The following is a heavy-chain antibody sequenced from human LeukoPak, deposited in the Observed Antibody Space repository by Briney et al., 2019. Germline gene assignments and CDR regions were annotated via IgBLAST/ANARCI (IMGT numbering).Heavy chain of an antibody. CDR1: TXTGXX. CDR3: ARGYRITMVRGVIVLPY. D-gene: IGHD3-10*01. CDR2: XNPNSGGT. V-gene: IGHV1-2*02. Sequence: TXTGXXXXWVGXXXGQGLEWMGWXNPNSGGTNYAQKFQGRGTITRDTSISTAYMELSRLRSDDTAVYYCARGYRITMVRGVIVLPYWGQGTLVTVSS. J-gene: IGHJ4*02.